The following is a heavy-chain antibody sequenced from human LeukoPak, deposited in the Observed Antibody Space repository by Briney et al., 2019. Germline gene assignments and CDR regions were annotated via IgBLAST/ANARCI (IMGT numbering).Heavy chain of an antibody. CDR1: GYTFTSYG. Sequence: ASVKVSCKASGYTFTSYGISWVRQAPGQGLEWMGWISAYNGNTNYAQKLQGRVTMTTDTSTSTAHMELRSLRSDDTAVYYCAREIAAAGFDYWGQGTLVTVSS. CDR2: ISAYNGNT. J-gene: IGHJ4*02. D-gene: IGHD6-13*01. CDR3: AREIAAAGFDY. V-gene: IGHV1-18*01.